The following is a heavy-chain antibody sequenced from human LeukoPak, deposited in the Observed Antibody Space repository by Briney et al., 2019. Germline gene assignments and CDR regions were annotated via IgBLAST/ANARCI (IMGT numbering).Heavy chain of an antibody. CDR3: AKNVQYSSSSSWFDP. J-gene: IGHJ5*02. Sequence: PGGSLRLSCAASGFTFSSYAMSWVRQAPGKGLEWVSAISGSGGSTYYADSVKGRFTISRDNSKNTLYLQMNSLRAEDTAVYYCAKNVQYSSSSSWFDPWGQGTLVTVSS. CDR1: GFTFSSYA. CDR2: ISGSGGST. V-gene: IGHV3-23*01. D-gene: IGHD6-6*01.